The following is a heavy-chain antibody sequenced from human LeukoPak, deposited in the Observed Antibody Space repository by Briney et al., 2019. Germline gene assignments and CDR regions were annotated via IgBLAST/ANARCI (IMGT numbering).Heavy chain of an antibody. CDR3: AKDDLMITFGGVMLL. J-gene: IGHJ4*02. CDR2: ISGSGGST. D-gene: IGHD3-16*01. V-gene: IGHV3-23*01. Sequence: GGSLRLSCAASGFTFSSYAMSWVRQAPGKGLEWVSAISGSGGSTYYADSVKGRFTISRDNSKNTLYLQMNSLRAEDTAVYHCAKDDLMITFGGVMLLWGQGTLVTVSS. CDR1: GFTFSSYA.